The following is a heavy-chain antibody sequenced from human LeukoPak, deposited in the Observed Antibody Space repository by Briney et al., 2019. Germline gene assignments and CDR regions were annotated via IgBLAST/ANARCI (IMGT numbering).Heavy chain of an antibody. CDR1: GYSFTNYW. D-gene: IGHD3-22*01. V-gene: IGHV5-51*01. CDR2: IYPGDSDT. Sequence: GESLKISCKGSGYSFTNYWIGWVRQMPGKCLEWMGIIYPGDSDTRYSPSVQGQVTTSADKSISTAYLQWSSLKASDTAMYYCARHRHDTSGSSFGHWGQGTLVTVSS. CDR3: ARHRHDTSGSSFGH. J-gene: IGHJ4*02.